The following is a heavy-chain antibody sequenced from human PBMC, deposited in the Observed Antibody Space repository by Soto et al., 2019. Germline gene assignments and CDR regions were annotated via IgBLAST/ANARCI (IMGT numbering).Heavy chain of an antibody. CDR2: IFSNDEK. D-gene: IGHD6-19*01. CDR1: GFSLSNARMG. J-gene: IGHJ4*02. Sequence: QVTLKESGPVLVKPTETLTLTCTVSGFSLSNARMGVSWIRQPPGKALEWLAHIFSNDEKSYSTALKSRLTISNDTSKSQVVLTMTNMDPVDTATYYCARTLTGGWYTSLHFDYWGQGTLVTVSS. CDR3: ARTLTGGWYTSLHFDY. V-gene: IGHV2-26*01.